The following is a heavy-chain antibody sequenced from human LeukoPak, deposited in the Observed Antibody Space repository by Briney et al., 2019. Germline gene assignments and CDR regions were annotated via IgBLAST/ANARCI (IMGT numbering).Heavy chain of an antibody. J-gene: IGHJ6*04. CDR2: ISSSGSTI. CDR1: GFTFGSYS. V-gene: IGHV3-48*04. CDR3: AELGITMIGGV. Sequence: GSLRLSCVASGFTFGSYSMNWVRQAPGKGLEWISYISSSGSTIYYADSVKGRFTISRDNAKNSLYLQMNSLRAEDTAVYYCAELGITMIGGVWGKGTTVTISS. D-gene: IGHD3-10*02.